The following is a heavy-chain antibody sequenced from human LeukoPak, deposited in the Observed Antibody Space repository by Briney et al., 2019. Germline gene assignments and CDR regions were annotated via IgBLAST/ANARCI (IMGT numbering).Heavy chain of an antibody. CDR3: ARRAYLGYYYYMDV. CDR1: GGSISSSSYY. CDR2: IYYSGST. V-gene: IGHV4-39*01. Sequence: PSETLSLTCTVSGGSISSSSYYWGWIRQPPGKGLEWIGSIYYSGSTYYNPSLKSRVTISVDTSKNQFSLKLSSVTAADTAVYYCARRAYLGYYYYMDVWGKGTTVTISS. J-gene: IGHJ6*03.